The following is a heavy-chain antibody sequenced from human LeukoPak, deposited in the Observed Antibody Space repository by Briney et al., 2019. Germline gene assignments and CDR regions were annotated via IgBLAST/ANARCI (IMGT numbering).Heavy chain of an antibody. J-gene: IGHJ6*02. V-gene: IGHV3-73*01. Sequence: PGGSLRPSCAASGFTFSGSAMHWVRQASGKGLEWVGRIRSRTNTYATAYAASVKGRFTISRDDSKNTAYLQMNSLKTEDTAVYYCTRGSQSDYYYGMDVWGQGTTVTVSS. CDR2: IRSRTNTYAT. CDR1: GFTFSGSA. CDR3: TRGSQSDYYYGMDV.